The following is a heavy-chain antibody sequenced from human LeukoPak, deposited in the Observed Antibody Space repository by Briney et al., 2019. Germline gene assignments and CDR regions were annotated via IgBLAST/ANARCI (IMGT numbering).Heavy chain of an antibody. D-gene: IGHD2-15*01. V-gene: IGHV3-64*01. CDR3: AGGYCSGGSCRARYFDY. CDR2: ISSNGGST. Sequence: GGSLRLSCAASGFTFSSYAMHWVRQAPGKGLEYVSAISSNGGSTYYANSVKGRFTISRDNSKNTLYLQMGSLRAEDMAVYYCAGGYCSGGSCRARYFDYWGQGTLVTVSS. CDR1: GFTFSSYA. J-gene: IGHJ4*02.